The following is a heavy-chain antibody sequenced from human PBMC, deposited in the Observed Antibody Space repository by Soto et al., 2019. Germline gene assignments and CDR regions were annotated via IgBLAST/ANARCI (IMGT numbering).Heavy chain of an antibody. D-gene: IGHD6-19*01. CDR3: AGAVAVPYYYGMDV. V-gene: IGHV4-31*03. CDR1: GGSISSGGYY. CDR2: IYYSGIT. J-gene: IGHJ6*02. Sequence: PSETLSLTCTVSGGSISSGGYYWTWIRQHPGKGLEWIGYIYYSGITYYNPSLKSRVTISVDTSKNQFSLKLSSVTAADTAVYYCAGAVAVPYYYGMDVWGQGTTVTVSS.